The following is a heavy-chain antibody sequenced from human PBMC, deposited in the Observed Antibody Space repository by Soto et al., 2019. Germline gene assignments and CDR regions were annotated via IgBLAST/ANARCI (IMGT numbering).Heavy chain of an antibody. CDR3: ARDDRTAGHGSYAYFDY. V-gene: IGHV1-18*01. Sequence: QVQLVQSGAEVKEPGASVKVSCKASGYTFNSYGISWVRQAPGQGLEWMAWISAYNGNDNYEQRPQDKVTLTTDTSTSTAYMELRSLRSDDTAVYYCARDDRTAGHGSYAYFDYWGQGTLVTVSS. J-gene: IGHJ4*02. D-gene: IGHD6-25*01. CDR1: GYTFNSYG. CDR2: ISAYNGND.